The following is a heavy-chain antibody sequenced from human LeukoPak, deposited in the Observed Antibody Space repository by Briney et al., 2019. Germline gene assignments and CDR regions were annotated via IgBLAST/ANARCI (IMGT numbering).Heavy chain of an antibody. CDR2: ISYDGSNK. V-gene: IGHV3-30-3*01. D-gene: IGHD4-23*01. CDR1: GFTFSSYA. Sequence: GGSLRLSCAASGFTFSSYAMHWVRQAPGKGLEWVAVISYDGSNKYYADSVKGRFTISRDNSKNTLYLQMNSLRAEDTAVYYCARERDYGGNRTYAFDIWGQGTMVTVSS. CDR3: ARERDYGGNRTYAFDI. J-gene: IGHJ3*02.